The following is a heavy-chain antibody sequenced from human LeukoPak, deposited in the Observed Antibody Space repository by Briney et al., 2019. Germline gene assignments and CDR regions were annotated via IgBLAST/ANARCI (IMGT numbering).Heavy chain of an antibody. Sequence: GGSLRLSCEASGFTFDDYAMHWVRQAPGKGLEWFSLITGDGGRTYFADSVKGRFTISRDNRKNSLYLQMNSLRTDDTALCYCAREGPIAVAGYFDYWGQATLVTVSS. CDR2: ITGDGGRT. J-gene: IGHJ4*02. V-gene: IGHV3-43*02. CDR3: AREGPIAVAGYFDY. D-gene: IGHD6-19*01. CDR1: GFTFDDYA.